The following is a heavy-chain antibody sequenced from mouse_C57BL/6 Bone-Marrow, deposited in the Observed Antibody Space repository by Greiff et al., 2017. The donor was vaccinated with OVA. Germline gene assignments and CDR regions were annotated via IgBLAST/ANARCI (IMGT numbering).Heavy chain of an antibody. J-gene: IGHJ2*01. D-gene: IGHD1-1*01. CDR3: ARRGGSSPYYFDY. V-gene: IGHV5-6*02. CDR2: ISSGGSYT. CDR1: GFTFSSYG. Sequence: EVKVVESGGDLVKPGGSLKLSCAASGFTFSSYGMSWVRQTPDKRLEWVATISSGGSYTYYPDSVKGRFTISRDNAKNTLYLQMSSLKSEDTAMYYCARRGGSSPYYFDYWGQGTTLTVSS.